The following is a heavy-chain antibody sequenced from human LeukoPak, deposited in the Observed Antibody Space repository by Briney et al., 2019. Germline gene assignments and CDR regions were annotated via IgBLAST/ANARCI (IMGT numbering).Heavy chain of an antibody. CDR1: GGSISSGGYY. J-gene: IGHJ4*02. D-gene: IGHD1-14*01. V-gene: IGHV4-31*03. CDR2: NYYSGST. Sequence: SQTLSLTCTVSGGSISSGGYYWSWIRQRPGKGLEWVGYNYYSGSTYYNPALKSRVTISVDTSKNQFSLKLSSVTAADTAVYYCARDHNGLFDYWGERTLVTVSS. CDR3: ARDHNGLFDY.